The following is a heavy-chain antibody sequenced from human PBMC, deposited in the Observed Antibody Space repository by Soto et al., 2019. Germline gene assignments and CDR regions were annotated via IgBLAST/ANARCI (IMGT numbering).Heavy chain of an antibody. Sequence: SEALSLTCAVSGGSVSSYYLSWIRQPPGKGLEWIGYIYYSRSTNYNPSLKSRVTISVDTAKNQFSLKLRSVTAADTGVYYCERGRSKAGRTFDYWGQGTLVTGSS. V-gene: IGHV4-59*02. CDR1: GGSVSSYY. D-gene: IGHD6-13*01. CDR3: ERGRSKAGRTFDY. CDR2: IYYSRST. J-gene: IGHJ4*01.